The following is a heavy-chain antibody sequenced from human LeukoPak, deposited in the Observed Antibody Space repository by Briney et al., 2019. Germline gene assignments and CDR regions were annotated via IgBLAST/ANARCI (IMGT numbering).Heavy chain of an antibody. CDR2: IYYSGGT. CDR1: GGSISSGDYY. CDR3: ARGPWWSAAISYYYYMDV. Sequence: NASETLSLTCTVSGGSISSGDYYWSWIRQPPGKGLEWIGYIYYSGGTYYNPSLKSRVTISVDTSKNQFSLKLSSVTAADTAVYYCARGPWWSAAISYYYYMDVWGTGTTVTVSS. V-gene: IGHV4-30-4*02. J-gene: IGHJ6*03. D-gene: IGHD2-2*01.